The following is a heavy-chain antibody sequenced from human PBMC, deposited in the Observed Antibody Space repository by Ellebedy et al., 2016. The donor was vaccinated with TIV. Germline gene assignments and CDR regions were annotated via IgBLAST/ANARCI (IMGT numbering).Heavy chain of an antibody. J-gene: IGHJ4*02. CDR3: ARDPMVADERGRNLDH. CDR1: GYTFTDYY. D-gene: IGHD4/OR15-4a*01. Sequence: ASVKVSCKAAGYTFTDYYVHWIRQAPGQGLEWMGWINSKSGGSSYAQKFQDRVTLTRDTSIGTAYMEMNRLTYHDTAVYYCARDPMVADERGRNLDHWGPGTPVTVSS. V-gene: IGHV1-2*02. CDR2: INSKSGGS.